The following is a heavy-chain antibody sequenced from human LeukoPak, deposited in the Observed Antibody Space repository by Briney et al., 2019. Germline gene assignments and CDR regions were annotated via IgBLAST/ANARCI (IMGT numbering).Heavy chain of an antibody. CDR2: IYYSGST. D-gene: IGHD4-17*01. V-gene: IGHV4-59*01. CDR1: GGSISSYY. Sequence: SETLSLTCTVSGGSISSYYWSWIRQPPGKGLEWIGYIYYSGSTNYNPSLKSRVTISVDTSKNQFSLKLSSVTAADTAVYYCARRDYADYVLDYWGQGTLVTVSS. CDR3: ARRDYADYVLDY. J-gene: IGHJ4*02.